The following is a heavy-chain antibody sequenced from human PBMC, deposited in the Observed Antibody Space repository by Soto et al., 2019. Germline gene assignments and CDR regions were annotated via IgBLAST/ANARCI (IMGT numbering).Heavy chain of an antibody. J-gene: IGHJ6*02. CDR3: ARGKMGGDYYYYHGMDV. Sequence: PSETLSLTCAVSEGSISSSNWWSWVRQPPGKGLEWIGEIYHSGSTNYNPSLKSRVTISVDKSKNQFSLKLSSVTAADTAVYYCARGKMGGDYYYYHGMDVWGQGTTVTVSS. CDR1: EGSISSSNW. D-gene: IGHD1-26*01. V-gene: IGHV4-4*02. CDR2: IYHSGST.